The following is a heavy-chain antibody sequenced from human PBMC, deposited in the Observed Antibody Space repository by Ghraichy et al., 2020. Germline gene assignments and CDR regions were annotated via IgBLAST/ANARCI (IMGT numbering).Heavy chain of an antibody. CDR3: AREGVGDFWSGQQANWFDP. Sequence: SETLSLTCAVYGGSFSGYYWSWIRQPPGKGLEWIGEINHSGSTNYNPSLKSRVTISVDTSKNQFSLKLSSVTAADTAVYYCAREGVGDFWSGQQANWFDPWGQGTLVTVSS. D-gene: IGHD3-3*01. J-gene: IGHJ5*02. V-gene: IGHV4-34*01. CDR2: INHSGST. CDR1: GGSFSGYY.